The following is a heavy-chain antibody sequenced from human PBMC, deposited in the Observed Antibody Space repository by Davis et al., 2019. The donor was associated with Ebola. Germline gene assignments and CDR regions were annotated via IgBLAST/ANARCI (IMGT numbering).Heavy chain of an antibody. V-gene: IGHV3-7*01. J-gene: IGHJ6*02. CDR2: IKQDGSEK. CDR3: ARTHGPYYYYGMDV. Sequence: PGGSLRLSCAASGFTFSSYWMSWVRQAPGKGLEWVANIKQDGSEKYYVDSVKGRFTISRDNAKNSLYLQMNSLRAEDTAVYYCARTHGPYYYYGMDVWGQGTTVTVSS. CDR1: GFTFSSYW.